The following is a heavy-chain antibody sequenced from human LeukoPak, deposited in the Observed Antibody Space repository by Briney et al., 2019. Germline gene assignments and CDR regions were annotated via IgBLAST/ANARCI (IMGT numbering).Heavy chain of an antibody. J-gene: IGHJ3*02. CDR3: AKDRSLSVVTAFDAFDI. V-gene: IGHV3-23*01. CDR1: GFTFSSYS. Sequence: GGSLRLSCAASGFTFSSYSMNWVRQAPGKGLEWVSAISGSGGSTYYADSVKGRFTISRDNSKNTLYLQMNSLRAEDTAVYYCAKDRSLSVVTAFDAFDIWGQGTMVTVSS. CDR2: ISGSGGST. D-gene: IGHD2-21*02.